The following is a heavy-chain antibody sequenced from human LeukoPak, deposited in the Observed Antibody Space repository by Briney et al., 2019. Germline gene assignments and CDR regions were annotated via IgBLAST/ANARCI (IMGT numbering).Heavy chain of an antibody. CDR2: IKQDGIDI. Sequence: GGSLRLSCAASGFTFSSYWMSWVRQAPGKGLEWVANIKQDGIDIYYGGSVRGRFTISRDNAKKSLYLQMNSLRAEDTAVYYCARDYDTWSGYCLDYWGQGTLVSVSS. CDR1: GFTFSSYW. CDR3: ARDYDTWSGYCLDY. D-gene: IGHD3-3*01. J-gene: IGHJ4*02. V-gene: IGHV3-7*01.